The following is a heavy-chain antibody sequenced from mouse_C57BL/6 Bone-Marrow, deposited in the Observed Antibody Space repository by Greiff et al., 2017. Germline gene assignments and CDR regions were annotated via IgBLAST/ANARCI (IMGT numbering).Heavy chain of an antibody. D-gene: IGHD1-1*01. CDR3: ARRGAFITTVVATGNFDY. Sequence: VQLKESGAELARPGASVKLSCKASGYTFTSYGISWVKQRTGQGLEWIGEIYPRSGNTYYNEKFKGKATLTADKSSSTAYMELRSLTSEDSAVYFCARRGAFITTVVATGNFDYWGQGTTLTVSS. J-gene: IGHJ2*01. V-gene: IGHV1-81*01. CDR2: IYPRSGNT. CDR1: GYTFTSYG.